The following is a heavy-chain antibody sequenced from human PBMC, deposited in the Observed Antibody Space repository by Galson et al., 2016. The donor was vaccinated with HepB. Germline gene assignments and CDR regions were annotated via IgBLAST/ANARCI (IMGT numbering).Heavy chain of an antibody. CDR2: ISYDGTNT. Sequence: SLRLSCAASGFGFRSYGMHWVRQAPGKGLEWVAGISYDGTNTYYADSVKGRFTISRDNSKNTLYLQMNSLRAEDTANYYCVKHPVTTFDILTEYDGDVWGQGTTVYVSS. D-gene: IGHD3-9*01. CDR3: VKHPVTTFDILTEYDGDV. J-gene: IGHJ6*02. V-gene: IGHV3-30*18. CDR1: GFGFRSYG.